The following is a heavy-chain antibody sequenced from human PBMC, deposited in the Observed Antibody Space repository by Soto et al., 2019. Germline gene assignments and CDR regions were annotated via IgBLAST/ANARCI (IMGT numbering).Heavy chain of an antibody. J-gene: IGHJ4*02. CDR3: AVAIRGASHY. V-gene: IGHV3-30*03. CDR1: GFTFSSYG. D-gene: IGHD3-10*01. CDR2: ISYDGSNK. Sequence: QVQLVESGGGVVQPGRSLRLSCAASGFTFSSYGMHWVRQAPGKGLEWVAVISYDGSNKYYADSVKGRFTISRDNSKNTLYLQMNSLRAEDTAVYYCAVAIRGASHYWGQGTLVTVSS.